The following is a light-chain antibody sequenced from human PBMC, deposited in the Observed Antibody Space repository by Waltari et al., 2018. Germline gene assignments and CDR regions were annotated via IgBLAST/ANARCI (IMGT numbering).Light chain of an antibody. CDR2: EAS. CDR3: QQCNSYLLT. CDR1: QSIGSS. Sequence: DIQMTQSPSTLSASVGGRVTITCRASQSIGSSLAWYQQKPGKAPKVVIYEASSLESGVPSRFSGSGSGTEFTLTISSLQPDDFATYYCQQCNSYLLTFGGGTKVEIK. J-gene: IGKJ4*01. V-gene: IGKV1-5*03.